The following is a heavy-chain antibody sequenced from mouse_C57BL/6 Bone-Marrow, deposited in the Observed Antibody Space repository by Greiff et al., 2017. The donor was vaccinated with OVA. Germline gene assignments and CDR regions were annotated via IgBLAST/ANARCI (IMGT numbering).Heavy chain of an antibody. Sequence: DVHLVESGGGLVQPGGSLKLSCAASGFTFSDYYMYWVRQTPEKRLEWVAYISNGGGSTYYPDTVQGRFTISRDNAKNTLYLHMSRLKSEDTAMYYCARRTAQAFAMDYWGQGTSVTVSS. CDR3: ARRTAQAFAMDY. CDR1: GFTFSDYY. D-gene: IGHD3-2*02. J-gene: IGHJ4*01. CDR2: ISNGGGST. V-gene: IGHV5-12*01.